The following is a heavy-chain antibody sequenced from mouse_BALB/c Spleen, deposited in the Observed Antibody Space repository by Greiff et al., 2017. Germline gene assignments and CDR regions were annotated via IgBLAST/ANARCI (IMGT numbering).Heavy chain of an antibody. J-gene: IGHJ4*01. CDR3: ARYGPPYAMDY. CDR2: IYPGSGST. CDR1: GYNFTSYW. V-gene: IGHV1-55*01. D-gene: IGHD1-2*01. Sequence: QVQLQQPGAELVKPGTSVKLSCKASGYNFTSYWINWVKLRPGQGLEWIGDIYPGSGSTNYNEKFKSKATLTVDTSSSTAYMQLSSLASEDSALYYCARYGPPYAMDYWGQGTSVTVSS.